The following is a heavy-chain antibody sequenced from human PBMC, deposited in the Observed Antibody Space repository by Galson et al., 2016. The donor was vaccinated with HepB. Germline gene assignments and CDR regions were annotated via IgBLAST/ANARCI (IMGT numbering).Heavy chain of an antibody. V-gene: IGHV4-39*01. CDR3: ARHLTYYYDISGYYSDWFDP. CDR2: IYYSGSGST. J-gene: IGHJ5*02. D-gene: IGHD3-22*01. CDR1: GVSISSSDYY. Sequence: SETLSLTCTVSGVSISSSDYYWGWIRQPPGKGLEWIASIYYSGSGSTSYNPSPRSRVTISVDTSKNQFSLKLNSVNAADTAVYYCARHLTYYYDISGYYSDWFDPWGKGTLVTVSS.